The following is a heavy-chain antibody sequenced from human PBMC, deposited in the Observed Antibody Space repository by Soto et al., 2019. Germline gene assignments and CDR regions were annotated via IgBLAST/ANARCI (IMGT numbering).Heavy chain of an antibody. J-gene: IGHJ5*02. CDR2: TSSTGSTI. CDR3: ARDVRYVDL. D-gene: IGHD2-2*01. V-gene: IGHV3-48*02. CDR1: GFTFSSYS. Sequence: GGSLRLACAASGFTFSSYSMNWVRQAPGTGLEWLSFTSSTGSTIYYADSVKGRFTISRDNAKNSLFLQMNSLRDEDTAVYYCARDVRYVDLWGQGTLVTVSS.